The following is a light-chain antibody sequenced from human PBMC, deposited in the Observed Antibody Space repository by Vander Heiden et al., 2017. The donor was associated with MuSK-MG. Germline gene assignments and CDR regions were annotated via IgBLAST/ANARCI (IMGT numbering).Light chain of an antibody. CDR2: DAS. Sequence: IHMTQSPSSLSASVGDRVTITCQASQDISNYLNWYQQKPGKAPKLLIYDASNLETGVPSRFSGSGSGTDFTFTISSLQPEDVATYYCQQYDNLPLTFGHGTNVDIK. CDR1: QDISNY. J-gene: IGKJ3*01. CDR3: QQYDNLPLT. V-gene: IGKV1-33*01.